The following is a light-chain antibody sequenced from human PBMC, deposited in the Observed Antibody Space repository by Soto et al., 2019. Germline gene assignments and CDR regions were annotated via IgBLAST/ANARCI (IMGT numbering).Light chain of an antibody. J-gene: IGKJ5*01. CDR1: QDITMY. CDR3: QQYDNVFT. CDR2: DAS. V-gene: IGKV1-33*01. Sequence: DIQMTQSPSSLSASVGDRVTITRQASQDITMYLNWYQQKPGKAPKLLIYDASNSQTGVPSRFSGSGYGTDFTFTIRSLQPEDTATYYCQQYDNVFTFGQGTRLEIK.